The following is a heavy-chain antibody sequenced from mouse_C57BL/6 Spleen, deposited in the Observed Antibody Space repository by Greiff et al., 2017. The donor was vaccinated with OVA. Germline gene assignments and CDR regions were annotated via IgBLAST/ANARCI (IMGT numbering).Heavy chain of an antibody. CDR1: GYAFSSSW. V-gene: IGHV1-82*01. CDR3: AKERNTVVAFDD. Sequence: QVQLKESGPELVKPGASVKISCKASGYAFSSSWMNWVKQRPGKGLEWIGRIYPGDGDTNYNGKFKGKATLTADKSSSTAYMQLSSLTSEDSAVYFCAKERNTVVAFDDWGQGTTLTVSS. D-gene: IGHD1-1*01. J-gene: IGHJ2*01. CDR2: IYPGDGDT.